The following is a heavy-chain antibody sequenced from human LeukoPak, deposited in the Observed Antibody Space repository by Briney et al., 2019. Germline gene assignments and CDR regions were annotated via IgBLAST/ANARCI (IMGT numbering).Heavy chain of an antibody. CDR1: GFTFGDYT. Sequence: GRSLRLSCTASGFTFGDYTMNGVRQAPGKGLEWLGFIRGKRYGWTLEYAASVKGSFTISSDDSKSIAYLQMNSLKPEDTAVYYCTRVSGFPSFDYWGQGTLVTVSS. J-gene: IGHJ4*02. CDR2: IRGKRYGWTL. D-gene: IGHD3-22*01. CDR3: TRVSGFPSFDY. V-gene: IGHV3-49*04.